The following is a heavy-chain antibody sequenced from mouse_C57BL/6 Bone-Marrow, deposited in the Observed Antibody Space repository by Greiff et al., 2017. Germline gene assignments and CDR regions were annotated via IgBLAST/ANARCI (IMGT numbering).Heavy chain of an antibody. D-gene: IGHD4-1*01. Sequence: VQLQQSGAELVKPGASVQMSCKASGYTFTTYPIEWMKQNHGKSLEWIGNFHPYNDDTKTNETFNGKATLTVEKSSSSVYLGLSRLSSDDSAVYYCARGNWADYAMDYWGQGTSVTVSS. CDR1: GYTFTTYP. J-gene: IGHJ4*01. CDR3: ARGNWADYAMDY. CDR2: FHPYNDDT. V-gene: IGHV1-47*01.